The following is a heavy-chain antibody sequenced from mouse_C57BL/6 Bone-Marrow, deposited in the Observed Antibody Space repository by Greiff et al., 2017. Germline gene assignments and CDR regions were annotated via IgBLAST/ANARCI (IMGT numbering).Heavy chain of an antibody. J-gene: IGHJ2*01. CDR2: ISAGGSYT. Sequence: EVKLVESGGGLVNPGGSLKLSCASSGFTFSSYAMSWVRQTPGKRLEWVATISAGGSYTYYPDNVKGRFTISRDNAKNNLYLQMSHLKSEDTAMYYCARDYYGSTLYWFDYWGQGTTLTVSS. CDR3: ARDYYGSTLYWFDY. D-gene: IGHD1-1*01. V-gene: IGHV5-4*01. CDR1: GFTFSSYA.